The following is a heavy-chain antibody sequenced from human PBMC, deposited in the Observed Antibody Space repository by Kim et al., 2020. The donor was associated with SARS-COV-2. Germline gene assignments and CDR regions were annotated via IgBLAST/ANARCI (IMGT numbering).Heavy chain of an antibody. V-gene: IGHV3-9*01. Sequence: DSVKGRFTISRDNAKNSLYLLMNSLRAEGTALYYCAKGKYYDILTGYYDYWGQGTLVSVSS. D-gene: IGHD3-9*01. CDR3: AKGKYYDILTGYYDY. J-gene: IGHJ4*02.